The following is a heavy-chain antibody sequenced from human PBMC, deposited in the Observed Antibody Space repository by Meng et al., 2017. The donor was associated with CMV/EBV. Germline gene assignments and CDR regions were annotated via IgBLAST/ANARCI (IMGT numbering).Heavy chain of an antibody. CDR2: ISAYNGNT. D-gene: IGHD5-18*01. Sequence: VSCTASGYTFTSYGISWVRQAPGQGLEWMGWISAYNGNTNYAQKLQGRVTMTTDTSTSTAYMELRSLRSDDTAVYYCASNVDTAMVSWGQGTLVTVSS. CDR3: ASNVDTAMVS. J-gene: IGHJ4*02. CDR1: GYTFTSYG. V-gene: IGHV1-18*01.